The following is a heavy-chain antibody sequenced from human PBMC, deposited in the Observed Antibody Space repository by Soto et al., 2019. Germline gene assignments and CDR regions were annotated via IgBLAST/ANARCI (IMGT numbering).Heavy chain of an antibody. Sequence: QVQLVQSGAEVKKPGASVKVSCKASGYTFTSYAIHWVRQAPGQRLEWMGWINAGNGNTKYSQKFQGRVTITRDTSACTAYMELSSLRSEDTAVYYCARGPGGPDGPGDYWGQGTLVTVSS. CDR2: INAGNGNT. CDR3: ARGPGGPDGPGDY. D-gene: IGHD2-15*01. CDR1: GYTFTSYA. V-gene: IGHV1-3*01. J-gene: IGHJ4*02.